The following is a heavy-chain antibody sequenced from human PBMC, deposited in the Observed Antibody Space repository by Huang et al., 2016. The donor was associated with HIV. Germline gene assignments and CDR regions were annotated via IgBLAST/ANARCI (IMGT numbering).Heavy chain of an antibody. CDR2: FAPEHGET. D-gene: IGHD2-21*01. Sequence: QVQLVQSGAEVKKPGASVKVSCKVSGYTLTELSIHWVRQATGKGLECMVGFAPEHGETIYAQNFQGRVTMTEDTSTDTAYMELHSLRPEDTAVYYCAAGYDTYYDIWGQGTMVIASS. CDR3: AAGYDTYYDI. V-gene: IGHV1-24*01. CDR1: GYTLTELS. J-gene: IGHJ3*02.